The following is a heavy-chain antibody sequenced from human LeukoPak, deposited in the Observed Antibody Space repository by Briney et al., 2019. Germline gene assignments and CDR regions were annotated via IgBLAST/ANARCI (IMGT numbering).Heavy chain of an antibody. CDR3: AQAGYYDSSGYYDKLSWFDP. Sequence: GGTLRLSRAASGFTLSSYAMSWVRRAPGEGREGVSAISDTGGSTYFADPVKGRFIISSDNSKNTLYLQMTSLRAEATAVYYCAQAGYYDSSGYYDKLSWFDPWGQGTLVTVSS. J-gene: IGHJ5*02. CDR2: ISDTGGST. V-gene: IGHV3-23*01. CDR1: GFTLSSYA. D-gene: IGHD3-22*01.